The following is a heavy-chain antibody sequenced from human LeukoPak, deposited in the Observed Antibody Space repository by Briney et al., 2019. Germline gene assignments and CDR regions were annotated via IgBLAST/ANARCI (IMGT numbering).Heavy chain of an antibody. CDR3: ARDGGTYCGGDCYGD. D-gene: IGHD2-21*02. Sequence: PGGSLRLSCAASGFTFSNYPMNWVRQAPGKGLEYVSGISSNGGSTYYANSVKGRFTISRDNSKNTLYLQMGSLRAEDMAVYYCARDGGTYCGGDCYGDWGQGTLVTVSS. J-gene: IGHJ4*02. CDR2: ISSNGGST. CDR1: GFTFSNYP. V-gene: IGHV3-64*01.